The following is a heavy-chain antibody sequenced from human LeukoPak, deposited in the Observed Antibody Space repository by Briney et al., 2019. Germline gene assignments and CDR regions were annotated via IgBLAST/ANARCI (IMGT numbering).Heavy chain of an antibody. J-gene: IGHJ4*02. CDR3: ARGSSSGAYYFDY. CDR1: GYTFSNFY. D-gene: IGHD3-22*01. CDR2: LNPSGGST. Sequence: ASVKVSCKASGYTFSNFYMNWVRQAPGQGLEWMGILNPSGGSTRYAQKFQGRVPMTRDTSTSTVYMELSSLRSEDTAVYYCARGSSSGAYYFDYWGQGALVTVSS. V-gene: IGHV1-46*01.